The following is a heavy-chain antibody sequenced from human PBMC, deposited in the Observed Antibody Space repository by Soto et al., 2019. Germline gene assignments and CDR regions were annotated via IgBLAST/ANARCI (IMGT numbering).Heavy chain of an antibody. CDR3: ARAANSSPSRVYHFDY. D-gene: IGHD6-13*01. CDR2: IIPIFGTA. Sequence: GASVKVSCKASGCTFSSYAISWVRQAPGQGLEWMGGIIPIFGTANYAQKFQGRVTITADESTSTAYMELSSLRSEDTAVYYCARAANSSPSRVYHFDYWGQGTLVTVSS. V-gene: IGHV1-69*13. J-gene: IGHJ4*02. CDR1: GCTFSSYA.